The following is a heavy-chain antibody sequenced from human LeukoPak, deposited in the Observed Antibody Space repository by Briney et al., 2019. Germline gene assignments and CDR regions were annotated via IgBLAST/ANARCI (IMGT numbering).Heavy chain of an antibody. CDR1: GYTFTSYF. V-gene: IGHV1-46*01. D-gene: IGHD1-26*01. CDR3: ARDHPSGTYAGDF. Sequence: ASVKVSCKASGYTFTSYFIHWVRQAPGEGVEWMGIINPSDGTTSYAQKFQGRVTVTRDTSTSTVYMDLSSLRSEDTAVYYCARDHPSGTYAGDFWGQGTRVTVSS. CDR2: INPSDGTT. J-gene: IGHJ4*02.